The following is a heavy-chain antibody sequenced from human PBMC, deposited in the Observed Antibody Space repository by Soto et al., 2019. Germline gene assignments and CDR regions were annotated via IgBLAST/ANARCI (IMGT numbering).Heavy chain of an antibody. J-gene: IGHJ4*02. CDR3: AKGMHRSGWWPGYFDY. CDR1: GFTFSTYG. V-gene: IGHV3-30*18. D-gene: IGHD6-19*01. Sequence: GGSLRLSCAASGFTFSTYGIHWVRQAPDKGLEWVAVISYDGSNKYYADSVKGRFTISRDNSENTLYLQMNSLRPEDTAVYYCAKGMHRSGWWPGYFDYWGQGTLVTVSS. CDR2: ISYDGSNK.